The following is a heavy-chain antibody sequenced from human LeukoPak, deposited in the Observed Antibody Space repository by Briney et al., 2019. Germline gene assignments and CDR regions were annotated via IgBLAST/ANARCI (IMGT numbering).Heavy chain of an antibody. CDR3: ARWGIPVAATYYGRDF. CDR1: GFSFSSYW. Sequence: GGSLRLSCAASGFSFSSYWMSWVRQAPGKGLEWVANIKQDGSEKKYVDSVKGRFTISRDNAKNSLYLQMNSLRAEDTAVYYCARWGIPVAATYYGRDFWGQGTTVTVSS. V-gene: IGHV3-7*04. CDR2: IKQDGSEK. D-gene: IGHD6-19*01. J-gene: IGHJ6*02.